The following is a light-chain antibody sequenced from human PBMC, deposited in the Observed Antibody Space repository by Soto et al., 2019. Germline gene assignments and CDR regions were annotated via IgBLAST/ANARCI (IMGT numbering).Light chain of an antibody. J-gene: IGKJ1*01. Sequence: ESLLIKYQVPRSLSPVKIATLSCRPSQSVSSSYLAWYQQKPGQAPRLLIYGASSRATGIPDRFTGSGSGTDFTLTISRLEPEDFTVYYCQHDGTQTKRFGQGSKVEFK. CDR1: QSVSSSY. CDR3: QHDGTQTKR. V-gene: IGKV3-20*01. CDR2: GAS.